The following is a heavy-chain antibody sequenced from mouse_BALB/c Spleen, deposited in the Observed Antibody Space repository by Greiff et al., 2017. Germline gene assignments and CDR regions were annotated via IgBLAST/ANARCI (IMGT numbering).Heavy chain of an antibody. Sequence: VQLQQSGPQLVRPGASVKISCKASGYSFTSYWMHWVKQRPGQGLEWIGMIDPSDSETRLNQKFKDKATLTVDKSSSTAYMQLSSPTSEDSAVYYCARRRGYGNYDAMDYWGQGTSVTVSS. D-gene: IGHD2-10*02. CDR1: GYSFTSYW. CDR3: ARRRGYGNYDAMDY. V-gene: IGHV1S126*01. CDR2: IDPSDSET. J-gene: IGHJ4*01.